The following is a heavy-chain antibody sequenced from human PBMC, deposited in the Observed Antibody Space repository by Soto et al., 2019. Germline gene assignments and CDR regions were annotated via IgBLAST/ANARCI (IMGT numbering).Heavy chain of an antibody. D-gene: IGHD1-26*01. V-gene: IGHV3-7*04. Sequence: EVHLVESGGGLVQTGGSLRLSCAIYESTIRRDWMNWVRQAPGKGLEWVAHVNQDGSAKYYVDSVKGRFTISRDNANNLLTLQMNSLSAGDTDMYYCPGGVGDAFWGQGTLVTVSS. CDR2: VNQDGSAK. CDR3: PGGVGDAF. CDR1: ESTIRRDW. J-gene: IGHJ4*02.